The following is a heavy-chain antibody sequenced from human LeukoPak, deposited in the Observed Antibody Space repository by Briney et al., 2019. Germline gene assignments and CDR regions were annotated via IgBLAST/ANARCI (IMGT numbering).Heavy chain of an antibody. Sequence: SSETLSLTCAVYGGSFSGYYWNWIRQPPGKGLEWIGEIYHSGNTNYNPSLESRVTISIDTSKNQFSLKLNSVTAADTAIYYCARGVALGVEWLPLYNYWGQGSLVTVSS. CDR1: GGSFSGYY. CDR2: IYHSGNT. CDR3: ARGVALGVEWLPLYNY. D-gene: IGHD3-3*01. J-gene: IGHJ4*02. V-gene: IGHV4-34*01.